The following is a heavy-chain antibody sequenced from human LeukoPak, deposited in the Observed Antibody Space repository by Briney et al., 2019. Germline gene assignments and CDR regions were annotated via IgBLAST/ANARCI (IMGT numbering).Heavy chain of an antibody. J-gene: IGHJ6*03. CDR1: GFTLSAYS. V-gene: IGHV3-21*01. Sequence: GGSLRLSCAASGFTLSAYSMTWVRQAPGKGLEWVSSISSSSSYIYYADSVKGRFTISRDNAKNSLYLQMNSLRAEDTAVYYCARDQLWLYGRTSYYYYFYMDVWGTGTTVAVSS. CDR3: ARDQLWLYGRTSYYYYFYMDV. CDR2: ISSSSSYI. D-gene: IGHD3-10*01.